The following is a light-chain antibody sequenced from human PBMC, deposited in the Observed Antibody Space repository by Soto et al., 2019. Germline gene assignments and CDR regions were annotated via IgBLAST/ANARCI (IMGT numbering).Light chain of an antibody. Sequence: IVLTQSPGTRSVSPGERATLSCWASQSVSGIYLALYQQKHGQAPRPPMYGASSRATGIPDRFSATVSGTDGTLILSRLQSEDGAVYDGQRYNNWTLTFGGGTKVDI. CDR1: QSVSGIY. CDR3: QRYNNWTLT. V-gene: IGKV3-20*01. CDR2: GAS. J-gene: IGKJ4*01.